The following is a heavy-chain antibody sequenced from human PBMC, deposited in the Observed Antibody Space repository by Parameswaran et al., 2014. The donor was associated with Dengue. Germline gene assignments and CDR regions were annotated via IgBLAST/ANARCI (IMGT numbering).Heavy chain of an antibody. J-gene: IGHJ6*02. CDR1: GGSFSGYY. V-gene: IGHV4-34*01. CDR2: INHSGST. D-gene: IGHD3-3*01. Sequence: ASETLSLTCAVYGGSFSGYYWSWIRQPPGKGLEWIGEINHSGSTNYNPSLKSRVTISVDTSKNQFSLKLSSVTAADTAVYYCAGLEWLLSSQDYYYGMDVWGQGTTVTVSS. CDR3: AGLEWLLSSQDYYYGMDV.